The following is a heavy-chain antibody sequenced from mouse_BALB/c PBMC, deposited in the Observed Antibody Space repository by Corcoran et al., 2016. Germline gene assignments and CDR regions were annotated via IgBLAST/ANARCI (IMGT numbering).Heavy chain of an antibody. V-gene: IGHV4-1*02. CDR2: INPDSSTI. CDR3: ARLGYYGNSAY. J-gene: IGHJ3*01. CDR1: GCGFSGYW. D-gene: IGHD2-1*01. Sequence: EVTLLESGGGLVQPGGSLKLSCAASGCGFSGYWRSWVRQAPGKGLEWIGEINPDSSTINYTPSLKDKFIIYRDNAKNTLYLQMSKVRSEDTALYYCARLGYYGNSAYWGQGTLVTVSA.